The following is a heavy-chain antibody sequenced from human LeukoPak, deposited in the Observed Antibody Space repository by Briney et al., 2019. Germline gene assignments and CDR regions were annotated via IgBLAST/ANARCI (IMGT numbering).Heavy chain of an antibody. J-gene: IGHJ3*02. CDR2: IYYSGST. CDR3: ARDFNDAFDI. CDR1: GGSISSGGYY. V-gene: IGHV4-31*03. Sequence: SETLSLTCTVSGGSISSGGYYWSWIRQHPGKGLEWIGYIYYSGSTYYNPSLKSRVTISVDTSKNQFSLKLSSVTAADAAVYYCARDFNDAFDIWGQGTMVTVSS.